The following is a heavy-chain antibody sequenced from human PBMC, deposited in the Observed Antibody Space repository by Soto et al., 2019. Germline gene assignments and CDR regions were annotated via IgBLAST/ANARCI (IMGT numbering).Heavy chain of an antibody. V-gene: IGHV3-23*01. D-gene: IGHD4-17*01. Sequence: GGSLRLSCAASGFTFSSYAMSWVRQAPGKGLEWVSAISGSGGSTYYADSVKGRFTISGDNSKNQVSLRLSGVTAADTALYHCARLTVGDYIFSFWGQGTQVTVSS. CDR2: ISGSGGST. CDR1: GFTFSSYA. J-gene: IGHJ4*02. CDR3: ARLTVGDYIFSF.